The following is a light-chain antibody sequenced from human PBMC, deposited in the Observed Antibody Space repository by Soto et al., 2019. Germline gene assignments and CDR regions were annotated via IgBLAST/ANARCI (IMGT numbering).Light chain of an antibody. V-gene: IGKV3-20*01. Sequence: EIVLTQSPGTLSLSPGQRATLSCRASQSLSSSFLAWYQQKPGQAPRLIIYGASSRAAGIPDRFSGSGSGTAFTLTISSLEPEDFAVYYCHQSATTRSFGQGTKVDIK. J-gene: IGKJ1*01. CDR2: GAS. CDR3: HQSATTRS. CDR1: QSLSSSF.